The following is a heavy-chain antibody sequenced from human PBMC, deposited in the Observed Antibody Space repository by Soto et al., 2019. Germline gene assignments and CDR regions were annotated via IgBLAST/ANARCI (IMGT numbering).Heavy chain of an antibody. CDR2: ISYDGSNK. V-gene: IGHV3-30*18. D-gene: IGHD1-7*01. CDR1: GFTFSSYG. Sequence: ESGGGVVQPGRSLRLSCAASGFTFSSYGMHWVRQAPGKGLEWVAVISYDGSNKYYADSVKGRFTISRVNSKNTLYLQMNSLRAEDTAVYYCAKGTLELLISTGGMDVWGQGTTVTVSS. CDR3: AKGTLELLISTGGMDV. J-gene: IGHJ6*02.